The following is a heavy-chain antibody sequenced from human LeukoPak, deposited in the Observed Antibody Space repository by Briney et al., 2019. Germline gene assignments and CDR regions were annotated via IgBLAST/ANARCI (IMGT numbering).Heavy chain of an antibody. CDR2: MNPSGST. D-gene: IGHD5-18*01. CDR3: VRIEKSGYSYGFLGY. Sequence: SETLSLTCAVYGGSFSGYYWTWIRQTPEKGLEWIGEMNPSGSTYYNPSLKRRVTISVDTSKNQFSLRMNYVSAADTAVYYCVRIEKSGYSYGFLGYWGPGNPVTVSS. CDR1: GGSFSGYY. V-gene: IGHV4-34*01. J-gene: IGHJ4*02.